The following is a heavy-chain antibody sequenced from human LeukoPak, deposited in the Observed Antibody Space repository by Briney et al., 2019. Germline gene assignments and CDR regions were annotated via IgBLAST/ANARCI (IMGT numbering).Heavy chain of an antibody. J-gene: IGHJ4*02. D-gene: IGHD1-26*01. CDR3: ARIGRASWYFDY. Sequence: ASVKVSCKASGYNFTTYGLTWVRQAPGQGLEWMGWINTYNGHRNYAQKFQGRVTMTTDTSTRTAYMELKSLTSDDTAVYYCARIGRASWYFDYWGQGTLVTVSS. CDR2: INTYNGHR. CDR1: GYNFTTYG. V-gene: IGHV1-18*01.